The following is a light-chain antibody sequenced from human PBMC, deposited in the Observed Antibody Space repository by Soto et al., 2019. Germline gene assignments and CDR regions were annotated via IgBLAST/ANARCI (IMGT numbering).Light chain of an antibody. J-gene: IGKJ1*01. V-gene: IGKV4-1*01. CDR2: WAS. CDR1: QSVLYSSNNKNY. CDR3: QKYYSTPWT. Sequence: DIVMTQSPDSLAVSLGERATINCKSSQSVLYSSNNKNYLAWYQQKPGQPPKLLIYWASTRESGVPDRFSGSGSGTDFPLTISILQAEDVAVYYFQKYYSTPWTFGQGTKVEIK.